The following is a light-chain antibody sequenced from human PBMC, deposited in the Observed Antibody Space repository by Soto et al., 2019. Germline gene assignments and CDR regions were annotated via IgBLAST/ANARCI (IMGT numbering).Light chain of an antibody. V-gene: IGLV6-57*04. CDR3: QTYGSSFVL. J-gene: IGLJ2*01. CDR1: SGSIANNY. Sequence: FMLTQPHSVSESPGKTVTISCPRSSGSIANNYVQWYQQRPGRAPITVIYENNQRPSGGPGRFSGATDGSSNSASLTISGLQTEYEADYYGQTYGSSFVLVGGGTKVTVL. CDR2: ENN.